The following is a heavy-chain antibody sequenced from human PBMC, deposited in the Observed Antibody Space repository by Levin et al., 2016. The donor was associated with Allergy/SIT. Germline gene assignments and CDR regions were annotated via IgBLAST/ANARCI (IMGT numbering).Heavy chain of an antibody. V-gene: IGHV4-59*02. CDR3: ARADSISWYVAFHL. CDR2: ILYSGTT. D-gene: IGHD6-13*01. J-gene: IGHJ3*01. Sequence: SETLSLTCTVSGDFGSSFYWSWFRQPPGKGLEWIAYILYSGTTNFNPSLKSRVTISVDTSKNQFSLKLRSVTAADTAVYYCARADSISWYVAFHLWGQGTVVTVSS. CDR1: GDFGSSFY.